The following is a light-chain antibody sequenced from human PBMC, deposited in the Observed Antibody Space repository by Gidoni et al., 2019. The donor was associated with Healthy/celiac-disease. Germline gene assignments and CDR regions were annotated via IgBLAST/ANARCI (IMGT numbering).Light chain of an antibody. CDR2: RAS. V-gene: IGLV3-9*01. Sequence: SYELTQPLSVSVALGQTARITCGGNNIGSKNVHWYQQKPGQAPVLVIYRASNRPSGIPERFSGSNSGNTATLTISRAQAGDEADYYCQVWDSSTGVFGTGTKVTVL. J-gene: IGLJ1*01. CDR1: NIGSKN. CDR3: QVWDSSTGV.